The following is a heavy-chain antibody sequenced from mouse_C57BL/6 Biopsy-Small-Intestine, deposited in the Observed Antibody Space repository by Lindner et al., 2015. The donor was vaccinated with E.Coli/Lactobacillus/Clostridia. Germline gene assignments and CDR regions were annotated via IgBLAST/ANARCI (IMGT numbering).Heavy chain of an antibody. CDR3: ARSEAMDY. V-gene: IGHV1-42*01. CDR1: GYSFTVYF. Sequence: VQLQESGPDLVKPGASVKISCKASGYSFTVYFMHWVKQSPEKSLEWIGEINPTTGGTTYNQKFKDKATLTVDKSSSTAYMQLKSLTSEDSAVYYCARSEAMDYWGQGTSVTVSS. CDR2: INPTTGGT. J-gene: IGHJ4*01.